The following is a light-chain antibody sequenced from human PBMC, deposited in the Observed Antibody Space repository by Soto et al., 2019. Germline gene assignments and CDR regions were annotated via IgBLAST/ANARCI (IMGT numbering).Light chain of an antibody. CDR1: SSDVGVYKY. J-gene: IGLJ3*02. CDR3: SSYASSSSLV. V-gene: IGLV2-14*01. CDR2: EVS. Sequence: SVLTQPASVSGSPGQSITISCTGSSSDVGVYKYVSWYQQHPGKAPRLMIYEVSNRPSGVSNRFSGSKSGNTASLTISGLQAEDEADYYCSSYASSSSLVFGGGTKLTVL.